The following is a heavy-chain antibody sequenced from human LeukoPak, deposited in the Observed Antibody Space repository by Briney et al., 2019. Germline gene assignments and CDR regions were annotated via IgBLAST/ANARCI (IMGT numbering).Heavy chain of an antibody. CDR3: ARGAAVGQTRDY. V-gene: IGHV1-2*06. D-gene: IGHD6-13*01. J-gene: IGHJ4*02. Sequence: ASVKVSCKASGYTLTDHYMPWVRQAPGQGLEWMGRINPSSGDANYAQRFQGRVFMTRDTSISTVYMELSSLRSDDTAVYYCARGAAVGQTRDYWGQGTLVTVSS. CDR2: INPSSGDA. CDR1: GYTLTDHY.